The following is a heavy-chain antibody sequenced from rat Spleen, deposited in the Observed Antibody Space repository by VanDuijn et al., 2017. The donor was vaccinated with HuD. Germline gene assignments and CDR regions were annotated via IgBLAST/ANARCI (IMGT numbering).Heavy chain of an antibody. CDR1: GFNFNDHW. D-gene: IGHD3-4*01. CDR3: TREETLYWYFDF. J-gene: IGHJ1*01. CDR2: ISAGGDNT. V-gene: IGHV5-27*01. Sequence: EVKLVESGGGLVQPGRSLKLSCAVSGFNFNDHWMGWVRQAPGKGLEWVAYISAGGDNTYYRDSVKGRFTISRDNAKSTLYLQMNSLRSEDTATYYCTREETLYWYFDFWGPGTMVTVSS.